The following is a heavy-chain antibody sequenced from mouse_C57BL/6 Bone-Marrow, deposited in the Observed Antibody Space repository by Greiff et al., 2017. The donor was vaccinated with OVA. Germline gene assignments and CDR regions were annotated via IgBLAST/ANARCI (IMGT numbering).Heavy chain of an antibody. CDR3: ARRDYGSRYYFDY. V-gene: IGHV1-54*01. CDR1: GYAFTNYL. CDR2: INPGSGGT. J-gene: IGHJ2*01. Sequence: QVQLQQSGAELVRPGTSVKVSCKASGYAFTNYLIEWVKQRPGQGLEWIGVINPGSGGTNYNEKFKGKATLTADKSSSTAYMQLSSLTSEDSAVYCCARRDYGSRYYFDYWGQGTTRTVSS. D-gene: IGHD1-1*01.